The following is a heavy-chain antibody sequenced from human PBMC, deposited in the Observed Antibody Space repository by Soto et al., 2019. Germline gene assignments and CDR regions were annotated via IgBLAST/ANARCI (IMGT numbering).Heavy chain of an antibody. CDR1: GDILSTYS. J-gene: IGHJ4*02. Sequence: QAQLVQSGAEVKKPGSSVKMSCKASGDILSTYSINWVRQAPGQGLEWMGGIIPIFGTADYAQKFQGKVTITADKSTSTAYMELSSLTSEDTAIYFCARERRRPKGFDYWGPGTQVTVSS. CDR3: ARERRRPKGFDY. V-gene: IGHV1-69*14. CDR2: IIPIFGTA. D-gene: IGHD6-6*01.